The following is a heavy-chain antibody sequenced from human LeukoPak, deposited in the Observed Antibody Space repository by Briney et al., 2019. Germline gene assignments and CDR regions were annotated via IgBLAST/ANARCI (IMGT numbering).Heavy chain of an antibody. CDR2: ISSSGSNI. D-gene: IGHD3-10*01. V-gene: IGHV3-48*03. CDR3: ARLAYGTGPYGMDV. J-gene: IGHJ6*04. Sequence: GESLRLSCAASGFTFSSYEMNWVRQAPGKGLAWVSYISSSGSNIYYADSVKGRLTISRENPKNSLYLKMNSLRAEDTAVYYCARLAYGTGPYGMDVWGKGTTVTVSS. CDR1: GFTFSSYE.